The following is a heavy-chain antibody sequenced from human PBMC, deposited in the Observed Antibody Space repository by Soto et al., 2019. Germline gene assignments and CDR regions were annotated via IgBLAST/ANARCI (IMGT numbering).Heavy chain of an antibody. Sequence: QLQLQESGPGLVKPSETLSLTCTVSGGSISSSSYYWGWIRQPPGKGLEWIGSIYYSGSTYYNPSLKSRVTISVDTSKNQFSLKLSSVTAADTAVYYCARYIAAAGIGNWFDPWGQGTLVTVSS. CDR2: IYYSGST. V-gene: IGHV4-39*01. CDR3: ARYIAAAGIGNWFDP. D-gene: IGHD6-13*01. J-gene: IGHJ5*02. CDR1: GGSISSSSYY.